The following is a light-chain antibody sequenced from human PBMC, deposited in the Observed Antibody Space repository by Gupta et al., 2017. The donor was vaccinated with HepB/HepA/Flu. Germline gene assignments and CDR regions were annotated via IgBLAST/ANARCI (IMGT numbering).Light chain of an antibody. V-gene: IGLV2-23*02. CDR2: EVN. CDR1: NNNIGRYNL. J-gene: IGLJ2*01. Sequence: QSVLTQPASVSGSPGQSITICCTGTNNNIGRYNLVSWYQQFPGKAPKLIIYEVNKRPSGVSDRFSGSKSGNTASLTISGLQAEDEANYYCCSYAGRDTPVVFGGGTKLTVL. CDR3: CSYAGRDTPVV.